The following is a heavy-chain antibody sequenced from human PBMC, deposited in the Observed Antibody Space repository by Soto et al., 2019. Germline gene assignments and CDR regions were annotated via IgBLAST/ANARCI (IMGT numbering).Heavy chain of an antibody. V-gene: IGHV1-18*04. J-gene: IGHJ5*02. CDR2: ISAYNGNT. D-gene: IGHD6-19*01. Sequence: ASVKVSCKASGYTFTSYCISWVRQAPGQGLEWMGWISAYNGNTNCAQKLQGRVTMTTDTSTSTAYMELRSLRSDDTAVYYCARDIAVVNWFDPWGQGTLVTVSS. CDR3: ARDIAVVNWFDP. CDR1: GYTFTSYC.